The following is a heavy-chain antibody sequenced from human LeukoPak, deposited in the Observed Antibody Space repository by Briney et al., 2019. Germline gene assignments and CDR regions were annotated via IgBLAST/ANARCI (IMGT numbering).Heavy chain of an antibody. CDR1: GFTFTDYW. Sequence: GGSLRLSCAASGFTFTDYWMTWVRQVPGKGLEWVANIHKAGTESYYVDSVKGRFAISRDNAKNTLYLQMNSLRAEDTAVYYCANSPRITVAPKRYSEYWGQGTLVTVSS. J-gene: IGHJ4*02. V-gene: IGHV3-7*03. CDR2: IHKAGTES. D-gene: IGHD6-19*01. CDR3: ANSPRITVAPKRYSEY.